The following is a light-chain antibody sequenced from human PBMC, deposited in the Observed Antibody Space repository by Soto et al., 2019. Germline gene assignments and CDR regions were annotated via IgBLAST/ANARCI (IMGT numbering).Light chain of an antibody. Sequence: EVVMRQSPATLSVSPGAGAPLPCRASQGIGDTLAWYQHKPGQTPRLLIYDTSTRATGVPTRFSGSRSGAEFTLTINSLQSEDFAVYYCQPYNNWPLTFGGGTKVDIK. V-gene: IGKV3-15*01. CDR1: QGIGDT. CDR3: QPYNNWPLT. CDR2: DTS. J-gene: IGKJ4*01.